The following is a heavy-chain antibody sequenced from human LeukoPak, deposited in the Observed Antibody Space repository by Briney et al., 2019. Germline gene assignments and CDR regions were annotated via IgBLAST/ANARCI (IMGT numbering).Heavy chain of an antibody. CDR1: GGSISSSSYY. V-gene: IGHV4-39*01. D-gene: IGHD3-22*01. CDR3: ARLYYYDSSGYYLQPGPFDY. CDR2: IYYSGST. J-gene: IGHJ4*02. Sequence: SETLSLTCTVSGGSISSSSYYWGWIRQPPGKGLEWIGSIYYSGSTYYTPSLKSRFTISVATSKNRFSLELSSVTAADTAVYYCARLYYYDSSGYYLQPGPFDYWGQGTLVTVSS.